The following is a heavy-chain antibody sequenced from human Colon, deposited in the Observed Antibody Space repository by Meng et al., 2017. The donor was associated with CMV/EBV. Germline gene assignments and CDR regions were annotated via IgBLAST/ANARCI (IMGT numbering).Heavy chain of an antibody. CDR3: VRESQSGSYIYLQH. J-gene: IGHJ1*01. CDR2: ISAYTGDT. V-gene: IGHV1-18*01. D-gene: IGHD1-26*01. CDR1: GYTFTNYG. Sequence: QVQLVRSGGGVKKPGASGKVSCKASGYTFTNYGISWVRQAPGQGLEWMGWISAYTGDTYYAQKFQGRVTMTTDTSTSTAYMELRSLRSDDTAVYYCVRESQSGSYIYLQHWGQGTLVTVSS.